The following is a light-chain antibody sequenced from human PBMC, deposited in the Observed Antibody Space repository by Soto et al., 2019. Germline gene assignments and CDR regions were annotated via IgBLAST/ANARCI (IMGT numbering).Light chain of an antibody. V-gene: IGKV3-15*01. CDR3: QQYNNWWT. CDR2: GAS. J-gene: IGKJ1*01. CDR1: QSVNSN. Sequence: EIVMTQSPATLSVSPGERATLSCRASQSVNSNLAWYQQKPGQAPRLLISGASTRATGIPARFSGSGSETEFTLTISSLQSEDFAVYYWQQYNNWWTFGQGTKVEMK.